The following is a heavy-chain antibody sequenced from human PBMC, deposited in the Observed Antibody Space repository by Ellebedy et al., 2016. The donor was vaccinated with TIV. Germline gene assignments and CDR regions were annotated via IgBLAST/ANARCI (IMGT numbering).Heavy chain of an antibody. J-gene: IGHJ4*02. CDR3: AKDLERGLEWSQSAFDY. D-gene: IGHD3-3*01. CDR1: GFTFADYA. Sequence: GGSLRLXCAASGFTFADYAMHWVRQVPGKGLEWVSGITWNSDRVAYADSVKGRFTISGDNARKSLYLQMNSLRPADTALYYCAKDLERGLEWSQSAFDYWGQGTLVTVSS. CDR2: ITWNSDRV. V-gene: IGHV3-9*01.